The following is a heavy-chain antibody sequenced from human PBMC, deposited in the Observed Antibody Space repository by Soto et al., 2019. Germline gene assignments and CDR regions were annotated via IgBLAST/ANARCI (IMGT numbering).Heavy chain of an antibody. Sequence: QVQLQESGPGLVKPSETLSLTCTVSGGSISSYYWSWIRQPPGKGLEWIGYIYYSGSTNYNPSLTSRVTIAVDTSKNQFSLKLSSVTAADTAVYYCARSLSGYYYYYGMDVWGQGTTVTVSS. V-gene: IGHV4-59*01. CDR1: GGSISSYY. D-gene: IGHD1-26*01. CDR2: IYYSGST. J-gene: IGHJ6*02. CDR3: ARSLSGYYYYYGMDV.